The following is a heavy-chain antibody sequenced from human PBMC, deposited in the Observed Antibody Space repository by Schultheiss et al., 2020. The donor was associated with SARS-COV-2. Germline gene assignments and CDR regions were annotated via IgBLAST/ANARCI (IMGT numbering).Heavy chain of an antibody. CDR3: AKDETVMNYYYYGMDV. CDR2: IWYDGSNK. J-gene: IGHJ6*02. V-gene: IGHV3-30*02. D-gene: IGHD4-11*01. CDR1: GFTFSSFG. Sequence: GGSLRLSCAASGFTFSSFGMHWVRQAPGKGLEWVALIWYDGSNKYYADSVKGRFTISRDNSKNTLYLQINSLRAEDTAVYYCAKDETVMNYYYYGMDVWGQGTTVTVSS.